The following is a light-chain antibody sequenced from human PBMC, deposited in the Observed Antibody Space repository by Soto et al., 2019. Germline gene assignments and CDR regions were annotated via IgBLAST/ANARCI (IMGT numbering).Light chain of an antibody. Sequence: QSVLTQPPSASGTPGQRGTLSCSGSGSNIGSNYVYWYQQLPGTAHKILIYRNNQRPSGVPDRFSGSKSGTSASLAISGLRSEEEADYYCVAWDDSLGGFYVVGTGTKLTV. V-gene: IGLV1-47*01. CDR1: GSNIGSNY. CDR3: VAWDDSLGGFYV. CDR2: RNN. J-gene: IGLJ1*01.